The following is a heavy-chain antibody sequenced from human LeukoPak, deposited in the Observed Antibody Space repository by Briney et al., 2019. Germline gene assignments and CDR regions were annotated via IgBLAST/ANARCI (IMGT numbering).Heavy chain of an antibody. V-gene: IGHV4-39*07. Sequence: SETLSLTCTVSGGSISSGSYYWSWIRQPPGKGLEWIGEINHSGSTNYNPSLKSRVTISVDTSKNQFSLKLSSVTAADTAVYYCASTNYYDSSGYYYWGQGTLVTVSS. J-gene: IGHJ4*02. CDR3: ASTNYYDSSGYYY. CDR1: GGSISSGSYY. D-gene: IGHD3-22*01. CDR2: INHSGST.